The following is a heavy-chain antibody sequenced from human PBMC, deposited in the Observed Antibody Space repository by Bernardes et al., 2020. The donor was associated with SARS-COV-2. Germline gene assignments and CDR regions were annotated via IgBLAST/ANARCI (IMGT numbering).Heavy chain of an antibody. J-gene: IGHJ6*02. CDR1: GGSIRNSNYY. CDR2: IYSSGTT. CDR3: VGSSCGRDCYIGGLRSWDYGMDV. V-gene: IGHV4-39*01. D-gene: IGHD2-21*02. Sequence: SETLSLTCTVSGGSIRNSNYYWGWIRQSLGKGLEWIGSIYSSGTTYKNPSLQSRVTKSVDTSRNQFSLRLTSVTAADTAVYYCVGSSCGRDCYIGGLRSWDYGMDVWGQGTTVTVSS.